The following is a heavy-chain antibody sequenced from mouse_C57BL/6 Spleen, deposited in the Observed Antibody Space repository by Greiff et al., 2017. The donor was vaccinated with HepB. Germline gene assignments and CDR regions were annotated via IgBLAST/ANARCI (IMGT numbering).Heavy chain of an antibody. Sequence: VQLQHSGPELVKPGASVKISCKASGYAFSSSWMNWVKQRPGKGLEWIGRIYPGDGDTNYNGKFKGKATLTADKSSSTAYMQLSSLTSEDSAVYFCARDYYFDYWGQGTTLTVSS. CDR3: ARDYYFDY. V-gene: IGHV1-82*01. J-gene: IGHJ2*01. CDR2: IYPGDGDT. CDR1: GYAFSSSW.